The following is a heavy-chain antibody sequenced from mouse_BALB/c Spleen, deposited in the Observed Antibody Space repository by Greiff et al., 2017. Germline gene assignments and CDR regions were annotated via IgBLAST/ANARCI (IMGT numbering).Heavy chain of an antibody. CDR2: IWAGGST. D-gene: IGHD5-1*01. CDR1: GFSLTSYG. J-gene: IGHJ3*01. Sequence: QVQLKESGPGLVAPSQSLSITCTVSGFSLTSYGVHWVRQPPGKGLEWLGVIWAGGSTNYNSALMSRLSISKDNSKSQVFLKMNSLQTDDTAMYYCARDGVRWFAYWGQGTLVTVSA. V-gene: IGHV2-9*02. CDR3: ARDGVRWFAY.